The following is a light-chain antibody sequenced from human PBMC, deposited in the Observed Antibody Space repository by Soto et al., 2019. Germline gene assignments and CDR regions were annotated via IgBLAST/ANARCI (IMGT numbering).Light chain of an antibody. CDR2: GAS. J-gene: IGKJ1*01. Sequence: EIVLTQSPGTLSLSPGERATLSCRASQSVSSSYFAWYQQKPGQAPRLRIYGASSRATGIPGRFSGSGSGTDFTVTMSRQEPEDFAVYYCQQYGSSPAWTFGQGTKVDIK. CDR1: QSVSSSY. V-gene: IGKV3-20*01. CDR3: QQYGSSPAWT.